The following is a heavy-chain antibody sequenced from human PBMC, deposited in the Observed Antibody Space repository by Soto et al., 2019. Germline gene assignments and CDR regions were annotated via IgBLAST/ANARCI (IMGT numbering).Heavy chain of an antibody. J-gene: IGHJ4*02. CDR3: ARDGRDSYGWGED. CDR1: GFTFSSYG. CDR2: IWYDGINK. Sequence: QVQLVESGGGVVQPGRSLRLSCAASGFTFSSYGMHWVRHAPGKGLEWVAVIWYDGINKYYAGSVKGRFTIYRDNSKNTLYREMNSLRTEDTAVYYCARDGRDSYGWGEDWGQGTLVTVSS. V-gene: IGHV3-33*01. D-gene: IGHD5-18*01.